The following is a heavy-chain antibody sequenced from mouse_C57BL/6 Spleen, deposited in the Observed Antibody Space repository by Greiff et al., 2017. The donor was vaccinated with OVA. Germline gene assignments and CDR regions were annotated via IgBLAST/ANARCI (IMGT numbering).Heavy chain of an antibody. D-gene: IGHD2-4*01. V-gene: IGHV5-17*01. CDR2: ISSGSSTI. CDR1: GFTFSDYG. Sequence: DVQLVESGGGLVKPGGSLKLSCAASGFTFSDYGMHWVRQAPEKGLEWVAYISSGSSTIYYADTVKGRFTISRDNAKNTLFLQMTSLRSEDTAMYYCARGPYYDYDYFDYWGQGTTLTVSS. CDR3: ARGPYYDYDYFDY. J-gene: IGHJ2*01.